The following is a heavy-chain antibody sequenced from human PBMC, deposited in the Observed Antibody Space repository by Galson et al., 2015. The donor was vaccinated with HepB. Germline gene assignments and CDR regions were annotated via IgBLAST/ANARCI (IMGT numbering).Heavy chain of an antibody. V-gene: IGHV3-49*03. Sequence: SLRLSCAASGFTFGDYAMSWFRQAPGKGLEWVGFIRSKAYGGTTEYAASVKGSFTISRDDSKSIAYLQMNSLKTEDTAVYYCTRAPYSSGWYGWFDPWGQGTLVTVSS. J-gene: IGHJ5*02. CDR2: IRSKAYGGTT. CDR3: TRAPYSSGWYGWFDP. CDR1: GFTFGDYA. D-gene: IGHD6-19*01.